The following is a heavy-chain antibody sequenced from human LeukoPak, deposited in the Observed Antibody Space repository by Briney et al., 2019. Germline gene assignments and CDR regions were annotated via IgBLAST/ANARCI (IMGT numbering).Heavy chain of an antibody. V-gene: IGHV3-30*02. CDR2: IRYDGSNK. Sequence: PGGSLRLSCAASGFTFSSYGMHWVRQAPGKGLEWVAFIRYDGSNKYYADSVKGRFTISRDNSMNTLYLQMNSLRAEDTAVYYCAKDGVAMVRGVYFDYWGQGTLVTVSS. CDR1: GFTFSSYG. J-gene: IGHJ4*02. CDR3: AKDGVAMVRGVYFDY. D-gene: IGHD3-10*01.